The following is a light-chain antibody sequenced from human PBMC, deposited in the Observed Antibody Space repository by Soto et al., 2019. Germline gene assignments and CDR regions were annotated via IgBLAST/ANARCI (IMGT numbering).Light chain of an antibody. Sequence: SVLAQPSSLSVSPGQSITISFTGASSDVGGYDFVSWYQHHPGTPPKLIIYEVTHRPSGVSHRFSGSKSASTASLTISGLQVEDEADYFCGSYSSTTTREVFGTGTKVTVL. V-gene: IGLV2-14*01. J-gene: IGLJ1*01. CDR3: GSYSSTTTREV. CDR1: SSDVGGYDF. CDR2: EVT.